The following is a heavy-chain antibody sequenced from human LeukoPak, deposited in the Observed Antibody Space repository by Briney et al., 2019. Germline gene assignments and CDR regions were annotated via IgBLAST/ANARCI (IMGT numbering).Heavy chain of an antibody. CDR2: IIPILGIA. CDR1: GGTFSSYA. D-gene: IGHD6-13*01. J-gene: IGHJ3*02. V-gene: IGHV1-69*04. CDR3: ARAGPGQQLARGEAFDI. Sequence: SVKVSCKASGGTFSSYAISWARQAPGQGLEWMGRIIPILGIANYAQKFQGRVTITADKSTSTAYMELSSLRSEDTAVYYCARAGPGQQLARGEAFDIWGQGTMVTVSS.